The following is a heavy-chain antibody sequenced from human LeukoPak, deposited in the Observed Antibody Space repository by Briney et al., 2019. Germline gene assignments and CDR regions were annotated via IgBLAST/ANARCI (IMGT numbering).Heavy chain of an antibody. CDR3: AKRARTGGVIGNFDH. Sequence: PGGSLRLSCAASGFTFSSYAMSWVRQAPGKGLEWVSVISGSGGNTYYADSVKGRFTISRDNSKNTLYLQMNSLRAEDTAVYYCAKRARTGGVIGNFDHWGQGTLDTVSS. J-gene: IGHJ4*02. CDR1: GFTFSSYA. CDR2: ISGSGGNT. D-gene: IGHD3-16*02. V-gene: IGHV3-23*01.